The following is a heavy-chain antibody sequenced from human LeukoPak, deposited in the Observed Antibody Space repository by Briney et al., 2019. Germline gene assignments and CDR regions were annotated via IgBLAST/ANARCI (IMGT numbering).Heavy chain of an antibody. V-gene: IGHV3-23*01. J-gene: IGHJ3*02. CDR1: GVAFSSYG. Sequence: GGSLRLSCAASGVAFSSYGMGWVRQAPGKGREWVSVISGSGGSTYYADSVKGRFTISRDNSKNTLYLQMNSLRAEDTAVYYCAKERGIVVVPAAGDAFDIWGQGTMVTVSS. D-gene: IGHD2-2*01. CDR2: ISGSGGST. CDR3: AKERGIVVVPAAGDAFDI.